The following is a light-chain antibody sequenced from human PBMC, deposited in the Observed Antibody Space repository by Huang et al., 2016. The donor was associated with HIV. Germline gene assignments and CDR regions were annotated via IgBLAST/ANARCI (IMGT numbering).Light chain of an antibody. V-gene: IGKV3-20*01. CDR2: GAS. J-gene: IGKJ4*01. Sequence: IVLTQSPGTLSLSPGERAPLSCRASQSVSSSYLAWYQQKPGQAPRLLSYGASSRATGIPDRFSGSGSGTDFTLTISRLEPEDFAVYYCQQYGSSPLTFGGGTKVEIK. CDR3: QQYGSSPLT. CDR1: QSVSSSY.